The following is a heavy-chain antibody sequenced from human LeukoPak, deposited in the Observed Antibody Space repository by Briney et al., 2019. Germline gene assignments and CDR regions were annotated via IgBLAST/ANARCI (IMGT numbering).Heavy chain of an antibody. CDR3: ARGLAVAGYFDY. Sequence: GGSLRLSCTASGFTFSIYWMSWVRQAPGKGLEWVANIKQDGSEKYYVDSVKGRFTISRDNAKNSLYLQMNSLRAEDTAVYYCARGLAVAGYFDYWGQGTLVTVSS. V-gene: IGHV3-7*01. CDR2: IKQDGSEK. D-gene: IGHD6-19*01. CDR1: GFTFSIYW. J-gene: IGHJ4*02.